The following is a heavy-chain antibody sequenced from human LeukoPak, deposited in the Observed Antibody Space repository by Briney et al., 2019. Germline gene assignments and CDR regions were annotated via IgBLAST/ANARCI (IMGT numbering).Heavy chain of an antibody. V-gene: IGHV1-18*01. D-gene: IGHD2-2*01. J-gene: IGHJ4*02. CDR2: ISAYNGNT. Sequence: ASVKVSCKASGYTFTSYGISWVRQAPGQGLEWMGWISAYNGNTNYAQKFQGRVTITADESTSTAYMELSSLRAEDTAVYYCAKDLKYQLLFTGDYWGQGTLVTVSS. CDR1: GYTFTSYG. CDR3: AKDLKYQLLFTGDY.